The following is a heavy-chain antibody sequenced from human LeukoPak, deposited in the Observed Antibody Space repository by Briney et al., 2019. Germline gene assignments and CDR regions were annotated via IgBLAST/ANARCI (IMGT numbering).Heavy chain of an antibody. J-gene: IGHJ3*02. CDR3: ARDCSSTSCLDAFDI. Sequence: GASVKVSCKASGYTFTDYYLHWVRQAPGQGLEWLGWINPNSGDTSSAQKFPGRVTMTRDTSISTAYMELIRLRPDDTAVYYCARDCSSTSCLDAFDIWGQGTMVTVPS. CDR1: GYTFTDYY. CDR2: INPNSGDT. V-gene: IGHV1-2*02. D-gene: IGHD2-2*01.